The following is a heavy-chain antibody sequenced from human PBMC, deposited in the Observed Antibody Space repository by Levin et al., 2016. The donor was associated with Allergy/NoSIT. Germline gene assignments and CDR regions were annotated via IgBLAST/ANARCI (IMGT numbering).Heavy chain of an antibody. J-gene: IGHJ4*02. CDR1: GYTFTSYY. CDR3: ARDLGPIVGATKLLDY. V-gene: IGHV1-46*01. D-gene: IGHD1-26*01. CDR2: INPSGGST. Sequence: ASVKVSCKASGYTFTSYYMHWVRQAPGQGLEWMGIINPSGGSTSYAQKFQGRVTMTRDTSTSTVYMELSSLRSEDTAVYYCARDLGPIVGATKLLDYWGQGTLVTVSS.